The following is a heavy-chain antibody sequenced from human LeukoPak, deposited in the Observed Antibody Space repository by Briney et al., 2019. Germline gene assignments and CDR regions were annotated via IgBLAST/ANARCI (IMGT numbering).Heavy chain of an antibody. CDR3: ARAGGYCGRISCPYYFDY. V-gene: IGHV1-8*02. D-gene: IGHD2-15*01. Sequence: AASVKVSCKASGYTFTNYGINWVRQATGQGLEWMGWMNPNSGNTGYAQKFQGRVTMTRNTSISTAYMELSSLRSEDTAVYYCARAGGYCGRISCPYYFDYWGQGSLVAVSS. CDR2: MNPNSGNT. J-gene: IGHJ4*02. CDR1: GYTFTNYG.